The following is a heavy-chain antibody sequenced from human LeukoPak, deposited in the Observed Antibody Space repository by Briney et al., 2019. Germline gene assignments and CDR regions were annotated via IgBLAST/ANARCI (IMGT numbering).Heavy chain of an antibody. D-gene: IGHD3-10*01. J-gene: IGHJ6*03. CDR1: GYTLTELS. Sequence: ASVKVSCKVSGYTLTELSMHWVRQAPGKGLEWMGCFGREDGETIYAQKFQCRVTMTEDTSTDTAYNELSSLRSEDTAVYYCATLGAYYYYYMDVWGKGTTVTVSS. CDR2: FGREDGET. CDR3: ATLGAYYYYYMDV. V-gene: IGHV1-24*01.